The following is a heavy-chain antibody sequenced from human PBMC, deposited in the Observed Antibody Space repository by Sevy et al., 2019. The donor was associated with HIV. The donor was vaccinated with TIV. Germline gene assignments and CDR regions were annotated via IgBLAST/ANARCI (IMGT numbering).Heavy chain of an antibody. CDR1: GFTFSSYA. Sequence: GGSLRLSCAASGFTFSSYAMSWVRQAPGKGLEWVSCIIGSGGRTYYAESVKGRFTISRDNAKNTLYLQMNNLRAEDTAVYYCPKDGHDYGDFYFNYWGQGTLVTVSS. V-gene: IGHV3-23*01. CDR3: PKDGHDYGDFYFNY. CDR2: IIGSGGRT. D-gene: IGHD4-17*01. J-gene: IGHJ4*02.